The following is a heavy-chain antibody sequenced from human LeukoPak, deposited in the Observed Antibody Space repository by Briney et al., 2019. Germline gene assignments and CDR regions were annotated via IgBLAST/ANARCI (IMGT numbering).Heavy chain of an antibody. CDR3: ARDRTAMGNWFDP. Sequence: PSETLSLTCAVSGFSISSFNWWGWIRQPPGKGLEWIGYIFYHGSTYYNPSLKSRLTMSVDTSKNQFSLKLSSVTAADTAVYYCARDRTAMGNWFDPWGQGTLVTVSS. D-gene: IGHD5-18*01. J-gene: IGHJ5*02. CDR2: IFYHGST. CDR1: GFSISSFNW. V-gene: IGHV4-28*03.